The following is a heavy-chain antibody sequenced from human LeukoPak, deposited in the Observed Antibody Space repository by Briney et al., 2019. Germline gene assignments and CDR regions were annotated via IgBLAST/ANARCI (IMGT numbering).Heavy chain of an antibody. Sequence: PGGSLRLSCAASGFTFSSYWMSWVRQAPGKGLEWVANIKQDGSEKYYVDSVKGRFTISRDNAKNSLYLQMNSLRAEDTAVYYCARDSVVVVPDPPYYYYYMDVWGKGTTVTVSS. CDR3: ARDSVVVVPDPPYYYYYMDV. CDR2: IKQDGSEK. V-gene: IGHV3-7*01. CDR1: GFTFSSYW. J-gene: IGHJ6*03. D-gene: IGHD2-2*01.